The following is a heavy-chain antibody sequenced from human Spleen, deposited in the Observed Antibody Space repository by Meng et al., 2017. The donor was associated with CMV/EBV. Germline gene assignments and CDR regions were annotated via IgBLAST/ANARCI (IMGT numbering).Heavy chain of an antibody. CDR1: GGSISSYY. CDR3: ARRYRVNWFDP. J-gene: IGHJ5*02. CDR2: IYYSGST. D-gene: IGHD2-2*02. V-gene: IGHV4-59*01. Sequence: SLPCTVCGGSISSYYWSWIRQPPGKGLEWIGYIYYSGSTNYNPSLKSRVTISVDTSKNQFSLKLSSVTAADTAVYYCARRYRVNWFDPWGQGTLVTVSS.